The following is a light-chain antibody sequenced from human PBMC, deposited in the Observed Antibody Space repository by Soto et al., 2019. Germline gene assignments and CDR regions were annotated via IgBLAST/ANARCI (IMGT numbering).Light chain of an antibody. CDR2: GAS. CDR3: QQYIAWPLT. J-gene: IGKJ1*01. Sequence: EIAMTQSPAALSVSPGETAALSCRASQNVLTNLAWYQHKPGQAPRLLIYGASTRASGMPARFSGSGSGTEFTLTIAGLQSEDSAIYYCQQYIAWPLTFVQGTRVEI. CDR1: QNVLTN. V-gene: IGKV3-15*01.